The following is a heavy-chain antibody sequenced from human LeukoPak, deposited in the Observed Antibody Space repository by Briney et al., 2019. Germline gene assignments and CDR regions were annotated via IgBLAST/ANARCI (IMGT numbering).Heavy chain of an antibody. V-gene: IGHV1-2*02. CDR3: AREGGYDILTGYQDY. Sequence: ASVRVSCKASGYTFIGYYIHWVRQAPGQGLEWMGWINPNNGDTNYVQKFQGRVTMTRDTSISTAYMELTRLRSDDTAVYYCAREGGYDILTGYQDYWGQGTLVTVSS. J-gene: IGHJ4*02. D-gene: IGHD3-9*01. CDR1: GYTFIGYY. CDR2: INPNNGDT.